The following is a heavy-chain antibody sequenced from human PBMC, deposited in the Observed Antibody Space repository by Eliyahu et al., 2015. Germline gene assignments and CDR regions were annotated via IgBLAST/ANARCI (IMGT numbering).Heavy chain of an antibody. V-gene: IGHV4-39*07. CDR3: ARDRVAVRWGDYYYGMDV. D-gene: IGHD6-19*01. CDR1: XGSIXXSSYY. J-gene: IGHJ6*02. Sequence: QLQLQESGPGLVKPSXXLSLTCTVSXGSIXXSSYYWGWXRQPPGKGLEWIGXIYYSGSTYYNXSLKSRVTISVDTSKNQFSLKLSSVTAADTAVYYCARDRVAVRWGDYYYGMDVWGQGTTVTVSS. CDR2: IYYSGST.